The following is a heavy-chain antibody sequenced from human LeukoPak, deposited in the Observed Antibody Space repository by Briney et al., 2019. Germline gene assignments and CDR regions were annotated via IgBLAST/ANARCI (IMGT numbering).Heavy chain of an antibody. CDR3: AGSFRDDFWSGYYAGEYY. CDR2: ISAYNGNT. Sequence: GASVKVSCKASGYTFTSYGISWVRQAPGQGLEWMGWISAYNGNTNYAQKLQGRVTMTTDTSTSTAYMELRSLRSDDTAVYYCAGSFRDDFWSGYYAGEYYWGQGTLVTVSS. D-gene: IGHD3-3*01. CDR1: GYTFTSYG. V-gene: IGHV1-18*01. J-gene: IGHJ4*02.